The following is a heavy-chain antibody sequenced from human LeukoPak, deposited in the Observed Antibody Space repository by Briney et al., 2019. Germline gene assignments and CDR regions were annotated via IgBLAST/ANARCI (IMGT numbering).Heavy chain of an antibody. Sequence: SETLSLTCTVSGGSINSYYWSWTRQPAGKGLEWIGRTYPSGGTNYNPSLQSRVTMSVDTSKNQFSLKLSSVTAADTALYYCARGFGSLTYEAFDIWGQGTMVTVSS. D-gene: IGHD3-10*01. CDR1: GGSINSYY. CDR3: ARGFGSLTYEAFDI. J-gene: IGHJ3*02. CDR2: TYPSGGT. V-gene: IGHV4-4*07.